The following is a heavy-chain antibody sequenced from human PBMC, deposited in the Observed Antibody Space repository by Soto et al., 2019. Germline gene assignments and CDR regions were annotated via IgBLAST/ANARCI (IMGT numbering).Heavy chain of an antibody. V-gene: IGHV4-61*01. CDR3: ARGDGYNYPINYYYYGMDV. D-gene: IGHD5-12*01. J-gene: IGHJ6*02. CDR1: GGSVSSGIYY. CDR2: IYYSGST. Sequence: SETLSLTCTVSGGSVSSGIYYWSWIRQPPGKGLEWIGYIYYSGSTNYNPSLKSRVTISVDTSKNQFSLKLSSVTAADTAVYYCARGDGYNYPINYYYYGMDVWGQGTTVTVSS.